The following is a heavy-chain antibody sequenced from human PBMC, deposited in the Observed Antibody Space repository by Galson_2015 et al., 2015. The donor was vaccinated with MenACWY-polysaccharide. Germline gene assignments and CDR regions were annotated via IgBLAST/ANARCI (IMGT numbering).Heavy chain of an antibody. CDR3: AKDSTDFWSVAGRFDH. CDR1: GFTFTSYA. D-gene: IGHD3-3*01. CDR2: IRCRGTNT. V-gene: IGHV3-23*01. Sequence: LRLSCTASGFTFTSYAMSWVRQAPGKGLEWVSAIRCRGTNTYYADSVKGRFTISRDNSKNTLYLQMNSLRAEDTAVYYCAKDSTDFWSVAGRFDHWGQGTLVTVSS. J-gene: IGHJ5*02.